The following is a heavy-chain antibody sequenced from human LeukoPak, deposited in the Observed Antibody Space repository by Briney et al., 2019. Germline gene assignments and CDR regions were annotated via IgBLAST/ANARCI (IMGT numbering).Heavy chain of an antibody. CDR1: GVSISSYY. Sequence: SETLSLTCTVSGVSISSYYWSWIRQPPGKGLEWVGYIYYSGSTNYNPSLKSRVTISVDTSKTQFSLKLSSVTAADTAVYYCARARANYYGSGSYLDYWGQGTLVTVSS. CDR2: IYYSGST. V-gene: IGHV4-59*01. J-gene: IGHJ4*02. CDR3: ARARANYYGSGSYLDY. D-gene: IGHD3-10*01.